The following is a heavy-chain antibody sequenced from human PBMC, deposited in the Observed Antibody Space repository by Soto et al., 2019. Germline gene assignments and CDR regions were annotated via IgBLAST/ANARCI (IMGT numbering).Heavy chain of an antibody. D-gene: IGHD6-13*01. V-gene: IGHV1-69*02. J-gene: IGHJ4*02. CDR1: GGTFNSYT. CDR3: ATLGSSWYGRFVDY. CDR2: IIPILGVA. Sequence: PVKVSCKASGGTFNSYTISWVRQAPGQGLEWMGRIIPILGVANYAQKFQGRVTMTEDTSTDTAYMELSSLRSEDTAVYYCATLGSSWYGRFVDYWGQGTLVPVSS.